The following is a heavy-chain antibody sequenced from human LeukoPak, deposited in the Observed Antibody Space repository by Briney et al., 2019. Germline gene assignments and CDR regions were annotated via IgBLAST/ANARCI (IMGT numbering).Heavy chain of an antibody. J-gene: IGHJ4*02. D-gene: IGHD6-19*01. CDR2: INPKSGGT. CDR3: VRDRHTVAVAATLDY. CDR1: GYTFTAYY. V-gene: IGHV1-2*02. Sequence: ASVKVSCKASGYTFTAYYIHWVRQAPGQGLEWMGWINPKSGGTKFPQKFQGRVTMTRDTSITTTYMELSSLRSDDTAVYYCVRDRHTVAVAATLDYWGQGTLVIASS.